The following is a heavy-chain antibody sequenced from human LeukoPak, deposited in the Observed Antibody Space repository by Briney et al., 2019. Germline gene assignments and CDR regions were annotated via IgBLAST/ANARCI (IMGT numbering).Heavy chain of an antibody. J-gene: IGHJ4*02. Sequence: PGGSLRLSCAASGFTFSDYYMSWIRQAPGKGLEWVSYISSSGSTIYYADSVKGRFTISRDNAKNSLYLQMNSLRAEDTAVYYCARDRSSSWYGTYFDYWGQGTLVTVSS. CDR1: GFTFSDYY. CDR3: ARDRSSSWYGTYFDY. CDR2: ISSSGSTI. V-gene: IGHV3-11*04. D-gene: IGHD6-13*01.